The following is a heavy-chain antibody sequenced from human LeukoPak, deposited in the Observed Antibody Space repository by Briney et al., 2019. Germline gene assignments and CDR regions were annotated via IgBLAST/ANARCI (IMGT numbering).Heavy chain of an antibody. D-gene: IGHD3-10*01. J-gene: IGHJ4*02. CDR1: GGSFSGYY. Sequence: SETLSLTCAVYGGSFSGYYWSWIRQPPGKGLEWIGEINHSGSTNYNPSLKSRVTISVDTSKNQFSLKLSSVTAADTAVYYCARVNYGSATKEDYWGQGTLVTVSS. CDR3: ARVNYGSATKEDY. CDR2: INHSGST. V-gene: IGHV4-34*01.